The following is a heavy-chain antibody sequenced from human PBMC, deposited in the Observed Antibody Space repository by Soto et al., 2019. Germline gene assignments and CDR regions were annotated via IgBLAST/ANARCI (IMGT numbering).Heavy chain of an antibody. CDR1: GYTFSNYG. V-gene: IGHV1-18*01. CDR2: ISLYSDGA. CDR3: ARVVPGAEAWFGP. Sequence: ASVKVSCKASGYTFSNYGITWVRQAPGQPLEWLGWISLYSDGANYAQKFQGRVSMTTDTSTTTAYMELRSLRSDDTAVYYCARVVPGAEAWFGPWGQGTLVTVS. J-gene: IGHJ5*02. D-gene: IGHD2-2*01.